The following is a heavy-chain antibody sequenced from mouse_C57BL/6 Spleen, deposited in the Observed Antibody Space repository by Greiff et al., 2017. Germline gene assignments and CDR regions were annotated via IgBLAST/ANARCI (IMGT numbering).Heavy chain of an antibody. Sequence: VQLQQPGAELVRPGSSVKLSCKASGYTFTSYWMHWVKQRPIQGLEWIGNIDPSDSETHYNQKFKDKATLTVDKSSSTAYMQLSSLTSEDSAVYYCARWEDGYDEGFAYRGKGTLVTVSA. J-gene: IGHJ3*01. CDR1: GYTFTSYW. CDR2: IDPSDSET. D-gene: IGHD2-2*01. V-gene: IGHV1-52*01. CDR3: ARWEDGYDEGFAY.